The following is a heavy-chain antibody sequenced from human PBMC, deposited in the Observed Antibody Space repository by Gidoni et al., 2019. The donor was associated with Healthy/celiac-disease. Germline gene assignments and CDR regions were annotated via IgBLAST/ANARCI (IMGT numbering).Heavy chain of an antibody. CDR1: GGTFSSYA. J-gene: IGHJ4*02. V-gene: IGHV1-69*06. CDR2: IIPIFGTA. D-gene: IGHD3-22*01. Sequence: QVQLVQSGAEVKKPGSSGKVSCKASGGTFSSYAISWVRQAPGQGLEWMGGIIPIFGTANYAQKFQGRVTITADKSTSTAYMELSSLRSEDTAVYYCALKPYYYDSSGYYFDYWGQGTLVTVSS. CDR3: ALKPYYYDSSGYYFDY.